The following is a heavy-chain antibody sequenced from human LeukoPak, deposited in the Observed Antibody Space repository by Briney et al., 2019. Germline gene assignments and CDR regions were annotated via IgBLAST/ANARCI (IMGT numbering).Heavy chain of an antibody. CDR2: IYYSGST. CDR1: GGSISSSSYY. D-gene: IGHD3-10*01. J-gene: IGHJ6*02. CDR3: AVPYGSSGDYYGMDV. Sequence: PSETLSLTCTVSGGSISSSSYYWGWIRQPPGKGLEWIGSIYYSGSTYYNPSLKSRVTISVDTFKNQFSLKLSSVTAADTAVYYCAVPYGSSGDYYGMDVWGQGTTVTVSS. V-gene: IGHV4-39*07.